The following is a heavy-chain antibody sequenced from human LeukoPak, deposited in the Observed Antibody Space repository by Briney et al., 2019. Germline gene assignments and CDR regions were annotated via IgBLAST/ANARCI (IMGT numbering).Heavy chain of an antibody. CDR3: AKDSVDIIVVPAAYHDY. V-gene: IGHV3-23*01. J-gene: IGHJ4*02. Sequence: GGSLRLSCAASGFTFSNYVRHWVRQAPGKGLEWVSAISGSGGSTFYADSVKGRFTISRDNSKNTLYLQMNTLRAEDTALYYCAKDSVDIIVVPAAYHDYWGQGTLVTVSS. CDR2: ISGSGGST. CDR1: GFTFSNYV. D-gene: IGHD2-2*01.